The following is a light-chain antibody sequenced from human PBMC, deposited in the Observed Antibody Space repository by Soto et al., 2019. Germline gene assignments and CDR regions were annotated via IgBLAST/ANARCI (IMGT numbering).Light chain of an antibody. CDR2: WAS. CDR1: QSVLYSSNNKNY. V-gene: IGKV4-1*01. Sequence: DIVMTQSPDSLAVSLGERATINCKSSQSVLYSSNNKNYLAWYQQKPGQPPKLVIYWASTRESGVPDRFSGSGSGTDFTLTINSLQAEDVAVYYCQQYYSPPLTFCGGTKVEIK. CDR3: QQYYSPPLT. J-gene: IGKJ4*01.